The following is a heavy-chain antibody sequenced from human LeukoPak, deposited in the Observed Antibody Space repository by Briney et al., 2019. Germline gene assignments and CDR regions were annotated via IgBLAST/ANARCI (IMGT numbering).Heavy chain of an antibody. CDR1: VFTVSSSY. CDR2: IYSGGST. CDR3: AKGYNYAYEY. Sequence: PGGSLRLSCAASVFTVSSSYMSWVRQAPGKGLEWVSLIYSGGSTYYAASVKGRFTISRDNSKNTLYLQMNSLRPEDTAVYYCAKGYNYAYEYWGQGTLVTVSS. V-gene: IGHV3-53*01. J-gene: IGHJ4*02. D-gene: IGHD5-18*01.